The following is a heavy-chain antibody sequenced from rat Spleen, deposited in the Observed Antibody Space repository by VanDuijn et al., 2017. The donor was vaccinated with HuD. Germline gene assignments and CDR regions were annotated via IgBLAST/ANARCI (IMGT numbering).Heavy chain of an antibody. CDR2: VWSDGDT. V-gene: IGHV2-32*01. J-gene: IGHJ3*01. D-gene: IGHD1-2*01. CDR3: ARAGSAAISLGNWFAY. Sequence: QVQLKESGPGLVQPSQTLSLTCTVSGFSLTSYGVNWVRQSPGKGLEWMGVVWSDGDTSYNAALKSRLSISRDTSKSQVFLKMSSLQTEDTATYYCARAGSAAISLGNWFAYWGQGTLVTVSS. CDR1: GFSLTSYG.